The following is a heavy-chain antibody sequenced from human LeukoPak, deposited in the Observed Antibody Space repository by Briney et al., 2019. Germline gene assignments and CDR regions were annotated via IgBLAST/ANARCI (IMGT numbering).Heavy chain of an antibody. CDR3: ARTGGFYYFGYCYYMDV. Sequence: GGSLRLSCAASGFTFSSYSMNWVRQAPGKGLEWVSSISSSSSYIYYADSVKGRFTISRDNAKNSLYLQMNSLRAEDTAVYYCARTGGFYYFGYCYYMDVWGKGTTVTVSS. CDR1: GFTFSSYS. D-gene: IGHD3-22*01. V-gene: IGHV3-21*01. CDR2: ISSSSSYI. J-gene: IGHJ6*03.